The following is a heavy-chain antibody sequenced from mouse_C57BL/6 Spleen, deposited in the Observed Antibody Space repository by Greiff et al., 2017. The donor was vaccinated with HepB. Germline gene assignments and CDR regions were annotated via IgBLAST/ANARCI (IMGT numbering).Heavy chain of an antibody. D-gene: IGHD1-1*01. Sequence: DVKLVESEGGLVQPGSSMKLSCTASGFTFSDYYMAWVRQVPEKGLEWVANINYDGSSTYYLDSLKSRFIISRDNAKNILYLQMSSLKSEDTATYYCARVGYGSYFDYWGQGTTLTVSS. CDR2: INYDGSST. V-gene: IGHV5-16*01. J-gene: IGHJ2*01. CDR3: ARVGYGSYFDY. CDR1: GFTFSDYY.